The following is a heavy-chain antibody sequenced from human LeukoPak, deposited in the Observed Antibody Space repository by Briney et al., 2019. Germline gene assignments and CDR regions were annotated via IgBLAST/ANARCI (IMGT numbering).Heavy chain of an antibody. CDR2: ISSSTSYM. D-gene: IGHD3-3*01. CDR1: GFTFRTYS. CDR3: ARGFSEWFDGPFEY. J-gene: IGHJ4*02. V-gene: IGHV3-21*06. Sequence: KAGGSLRLSCAASGFTFRTYSMNWVRQAPGKGLEWVSSISSSTSYMYYADSLKGRFSISRDNAKSFLFLQMNSLRDEDTAVYYCARGFSEWFDGPFEYWGQGTLVTVSS.